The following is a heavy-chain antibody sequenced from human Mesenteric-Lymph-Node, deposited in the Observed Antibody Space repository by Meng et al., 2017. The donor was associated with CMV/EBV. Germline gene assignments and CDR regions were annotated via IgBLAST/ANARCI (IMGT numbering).Heavy chain of an antibody. CDR1: RFTFSNYA. V-gene: IGHV3-30*04. J-gene: IGHJ4*02. CDR2: ISYDGINK. CDR3: AKDGVASRPYVGIDY. D-gene: IGHD6-6*01. Sequence: SRFTFSNYAMNWVRQAPGKGLEWVALISYDGINKYYAESVKGRFTISRDNSKNTLYLQMNSLGTEDTAVYYCAKDGVASRPYVGIDYWGQGTLVTVSS.